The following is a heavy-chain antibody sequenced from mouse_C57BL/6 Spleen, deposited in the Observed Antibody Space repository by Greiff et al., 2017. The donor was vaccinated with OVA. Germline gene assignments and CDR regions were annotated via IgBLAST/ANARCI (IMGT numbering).Heavy chain of an antibody. J-gene: IGHJ2*01. CDR2: IYPGDGDT. CDR3: AREVLTGDY. V-gene: IGHV1-82*01. D-gene: IGHD4-1*01. Sequence: QVQLLQSGPELVKPGASVKISCKASGYAFSSSWMNWVKQRPGKGLEWIGRIYPGDGDTNYNGKFKGKATLTADKSSSTAYMQLSSLTSEDSAVYFCAREVLTGDYWGQGTTLTVSS. CDR1: GYAFSSSW.